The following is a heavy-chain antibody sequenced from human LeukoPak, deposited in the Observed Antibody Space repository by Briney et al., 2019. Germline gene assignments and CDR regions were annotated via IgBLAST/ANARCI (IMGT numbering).Heavy chain of an antibody. CDR1: GASISSGGYF. CDR2: IETSGSN. D-gene: IGHD2-8*01. J-gene: IGHJ5*02. CDR3: ARALCINGICEWFDP. V-gene: IGHV4-61*02. Sequence: PSETLSLTCTVSGASISSGGYFWSWIRQPAGKGVEWIGRIETSGSNNDNPSLKSRVTISVDTSKNQFSLKLRSVTAADTAVYYCARALCINGICEWFDPWGQGTLVTVSS.